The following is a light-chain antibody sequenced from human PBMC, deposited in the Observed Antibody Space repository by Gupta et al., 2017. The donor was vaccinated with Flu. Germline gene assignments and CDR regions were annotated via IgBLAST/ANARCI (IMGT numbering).Light chain of an antibody. Sequence: VLTQSSGTLSLSQGEGATLSCRASQSVPSNYLAWFQQRPGQAPRLVNYHASNRATGIPDRCSGSASGTYFTLTISRLAPEDFAVYYCQHYGNSLTFGQGTKVEIK. CDR3: QHYGNSLT. V-gene: IGKV3-20*01. J-gene: IGKJ1*01. CDR1: QSVPSNY. CDR2: HAS.